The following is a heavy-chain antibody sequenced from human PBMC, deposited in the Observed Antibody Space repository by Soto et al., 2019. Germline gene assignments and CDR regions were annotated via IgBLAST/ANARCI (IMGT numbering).Heavy chain of an antibody. Sequence: EVQLLESGGGLVQPGGSLRLSCAASGFTFSSYAMSWVRQAPGKGLEWGSAISGSGGSTYYADSVKGRFTISRDNSKNTLYLQMNSLRAEDTAVYYCAKDSGSGSYYADAFDIWGQGTMVTVSS. J-gene: IGHJ3*02. CDR3: AKDSGSGSYYADAFDI. CDR1: GFTFSSYA. V-gene: IGHV3-23*01. CDR2: ISGSGGST. D-gene: IGHD3-10*01.